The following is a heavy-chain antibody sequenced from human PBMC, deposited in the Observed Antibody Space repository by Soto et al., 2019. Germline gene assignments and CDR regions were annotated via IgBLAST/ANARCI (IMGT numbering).Heavy chain of an antibody. Sequence: SVKVSCKASGGTFSSYTISWVRQAPGQGLEWMGRIIPILGIANYAQKFQGRVTITADKSTSTAYLELSSLRSEDTAVYYFARDYDRYCSSTSCYSNWFDPWGQGTLVTVSS. CDR1: GGTFSSYT. V-gene: IGHV1-69*04. CDR2: IIPILGIA. CDR3: ARDYDRYCSSTSCYSNWFDP. J-gene: IGHJ5*02. D-gene: IGHD2-2*01.